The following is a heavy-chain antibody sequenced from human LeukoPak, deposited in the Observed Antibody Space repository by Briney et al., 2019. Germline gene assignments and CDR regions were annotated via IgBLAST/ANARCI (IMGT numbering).Heavy chain of an antibody. J-gene: IGHJ4*02. CDR2: IKQDGSEK. Sequence: GGSLRLSCAASGFTFSSYWMSWVRQAPGKGLEWVANIKQDGSEKYYVDSVKGRFTISRDNSKNTLYLQMNSLRAEDTAVYYCAKEWQLGSQDYWGQGTLVTVSS. D-gene: IGHD6-6*01. V-gene: IGHV3-7*03. CDR3: AKEWQLGSQDY. CDR1: GFTFSSYW.